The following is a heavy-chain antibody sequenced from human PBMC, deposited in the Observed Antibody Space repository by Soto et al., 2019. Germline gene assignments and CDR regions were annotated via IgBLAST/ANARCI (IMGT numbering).Heavy chain of an antibody. J-gene: IGHJ4*02. CDR1: GFTFSSYA. CDR3: AKDRKGFYGSGSSLYY. V-gene: IGHV3-23*01. Sequence: VQLLESGGGLVQPGGSLRLSCAASGFTFSSYAMSWVRQAPGKGLEWVSAISGSGGSTYYADSVKGRFTISRDNSKNTLYLQMNSLRAEDTAVYYCAKDRKGFYGSGSSLYYWGQGTLVTVSS. CDR2: ISGSGGST. D-gene: IGHD3-10*01.